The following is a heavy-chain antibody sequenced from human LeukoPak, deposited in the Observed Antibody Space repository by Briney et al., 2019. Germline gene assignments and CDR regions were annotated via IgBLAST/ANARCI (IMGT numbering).Heavy chain of an antibody. J-gene: IGHJ3*02. Sequence: PGGSLRLSCAASRFTFSNHAMSWVRQAPGKGLEWLSSISDSGRNTYYTDSVKGRFTISRDNSKNTLYLQMNSLRAEDTAVYYCARGGSYLSAFDIWGQGTMVTVSS. CDR3: ARGGSYLSAFDI. V-gene: IGHV3-23*01. CDR1: RFTFSNHA. D-gene: IGHD1-26*01. CDR2: ISDSGRNT.